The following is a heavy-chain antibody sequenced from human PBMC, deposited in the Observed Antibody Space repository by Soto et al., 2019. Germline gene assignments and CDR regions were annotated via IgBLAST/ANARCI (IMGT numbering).Heavy chain of an antibody. CDR3: ASEVAGTDSYYYYGMDV. V-gene: IGHV1-2*02. D-gene: IGHD6-19*01. Sequence: ASVKVSCKASGYTFTAYFMHWVRQAPGLGLEWMGWINPNSDGTNYAQKFRDRVTMTRDTSTSTVYMELSSLRSEDTAVYYCASEVAGTDSYYYYGMDVWGQGTTVTVSS. CDR2: INPNSDGT. CDR1: GYTFTAYF. J-gene: IGHJ6*02.